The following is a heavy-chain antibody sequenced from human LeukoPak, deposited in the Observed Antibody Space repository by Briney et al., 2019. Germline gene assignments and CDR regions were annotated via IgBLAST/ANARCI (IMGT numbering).Heavy chain of an antibody. V-gene: IGHV3-23*01. CDR3: ARDRTSMVRGVIPDY. Sequence: GGSLRLSCAASGFTFSSYAMSWVRQAPGKGLEWVSSVSISGYTTYYADSVKGRFTISRDNSKNTLYLQMNSLRAEDTAVYYCARDRTSMVRGVIPDYWGQGTLVTVSS. J-gene: IGHJ4*02. D-gene: IGHD3-10*01. CDR1: GFTFSSYA. CDR2: VSISGYTT.